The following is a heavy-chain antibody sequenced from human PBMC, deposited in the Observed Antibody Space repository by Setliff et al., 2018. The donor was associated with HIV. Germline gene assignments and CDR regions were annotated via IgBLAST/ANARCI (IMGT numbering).Heavy chain of an antibody. D-gene: IGHD3-22*01. CDR1: GGSISSSNW. CDR2: SHYNEKT. J-gene: IGHJ5*02. CDR3: ASRVYYYDSNNFLREEGFDP. V-gene: IGHV4-39*01. Sequence: TSETLSLTCAVSGGSISSSNWWSWVRQPPGKGLEYIGSSHYNEKTYYNPSLKSRVTISIDTSKNQFSLNLTSVTAADTAVYYCASRVYYYDSNNFLREEGFDPWGQGTLVTVSS.